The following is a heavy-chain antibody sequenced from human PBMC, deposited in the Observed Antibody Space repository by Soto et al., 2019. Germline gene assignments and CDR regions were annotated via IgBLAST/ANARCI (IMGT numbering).Heavy chain of an antibody. Sequence: QVQFVQSGAEVKEPGDSVKVSCRASGYIFTSNDSTWVRQAPGQGLEWMGWIRVRNGDTHYAPKFRGRVTVTRDTSTSTAYMELRSLRSDDTAVYYCARESRTWVDGVIGPGDYWGQGTLVTVSS. V-gene: IGHV1-18*01. CDR1: GYIFTSND. D-gene: IGHD3-10*01. CDR3: ARESRTWVDGVIGPGDY. CDR2: IRVRNGDT. J-gene: IGHJ4*02.